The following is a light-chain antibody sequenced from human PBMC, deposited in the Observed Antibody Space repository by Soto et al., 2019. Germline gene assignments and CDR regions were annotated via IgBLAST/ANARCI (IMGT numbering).Light chain of an antibody. J-gene: IGKJ4*01. CDR3: KQFGGSNLN. Sequence: DIFLAHSPVTLSLSPGERSALSCRASQVIAVNSLSWYQQKPGQAPRLLLYGAYSRATGIPDRFSGSGSGKEFTLTIRRMEPQDSELYSCKQFGGSNLNFGGG. V-gene: IGKV3-20*01. CDR2: GAY. CDR1: QVIAVNS.